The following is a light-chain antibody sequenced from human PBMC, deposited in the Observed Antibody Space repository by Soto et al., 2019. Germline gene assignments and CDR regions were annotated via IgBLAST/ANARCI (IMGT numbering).Light chain of an antibody. CDR1: SSDVGGYNY. V-gene: IGLV2-8*01. Sequence: QSALTQPPSASGSPGQSVTISCTGTSSDVGGYNYVSWYQQHAGKAPRLMIFEVTKRPSGVPDRFSGSKSGNTASLTVSGLQPEDEADYYCSSYAGSDHLVFGGGTKLTVL. J-gene: IGLJ3*02. CDR3: SSYAGSDHLV. CDR2: EVT.